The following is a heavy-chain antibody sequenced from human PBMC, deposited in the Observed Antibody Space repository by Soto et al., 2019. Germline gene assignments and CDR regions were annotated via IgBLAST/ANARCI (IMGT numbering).Heavy chain of an antibody. CDR3: VGASGVNPVDY. D-gene: IGHD3-10*01. Sequence: GWSLRLSCATSGFTFSSFEMNWVRQAPGKGLEWVSYISSAGSATFYADSVKGRFTISRDNAKNSLFLQMNSLSAEDTALYYCVGASGVNPVDYWGQGTLVTVSS. J-gene: IGHJ4*02. CDR1: GFTFSSFE. CDR2: ISSAGSAT. V-gene: IGHV3-48*03.